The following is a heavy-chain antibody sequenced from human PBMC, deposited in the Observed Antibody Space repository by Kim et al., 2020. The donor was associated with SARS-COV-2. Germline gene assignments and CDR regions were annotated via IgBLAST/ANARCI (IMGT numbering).Heavy chain of an antibody. V-gene: IGHV3-7*03. Sequence: GGSLRLSCAASGFTFSSYWMSWVRQAPGKGLEWVANIKQDGSEKYYVDSVKGRFTISRDNAKNSLYLQMNSLRAEDTAVYYCARDGDPSGYDRLPFDYWGQGTLVTVSS. CDR3: ARDGDPSGYDRLPFDY. J-gene: IGHJ4*02. CDR2: IKQDGSEK. D-gene: IGHD5-12*01. CDR1: GFTFSSYW.